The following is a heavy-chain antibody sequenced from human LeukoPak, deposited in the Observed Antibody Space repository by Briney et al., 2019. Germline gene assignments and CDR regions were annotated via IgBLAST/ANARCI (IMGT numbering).Heavy chain of an antibody. CDR3: ARDLAGVLDY. V-gene: IGHV3-7*01. CDR1: GFTFSTYW. Sequence: GESLRLSCAASGFTFSTYWMAWVRQAPGKGLEWVANIKYDEGEKYYVDSVKGRFTISRDNAKNSLFLQMNSLRAEDTAVYYCARDLAGVLDYWGRGTLVTVSS. D-gene: IGHD2-8*01. J-gene: IGHJ4*02. CDR2: IKYDEGEK.